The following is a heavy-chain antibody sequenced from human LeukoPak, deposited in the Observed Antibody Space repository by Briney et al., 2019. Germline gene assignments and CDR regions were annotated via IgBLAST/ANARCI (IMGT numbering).Heavy chain of an antibody. CDR3: SSGSIVGVLWG. V-gene: IGHV4-59*01. Sequence: SETLSLTCTVSGDSISSFYWTWVRQPPGKRLEWIGYIYYSGSTNYSPSLKSRVTMSVDTSKNQFSLKLSSVTAADTAVYYCSSGSIVGVLWGWGQGTLVTVSS. J-gene: IGHJ4*02. CDR2: IYYSGST. CDR1: GDSISSFY. D-gene: IGHD1-26*01.